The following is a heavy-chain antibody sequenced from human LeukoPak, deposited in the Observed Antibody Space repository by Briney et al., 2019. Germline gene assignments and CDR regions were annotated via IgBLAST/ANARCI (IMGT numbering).Heavy chain of an antibody. CDR2: IIPILGIA. CDR3: ASTVRAARPTYYYYGMDV. J-gene: IGHJ6*02. D-gene: IGHD6-6*01. Sequence: GASVKVSCKASGGTFSSYAISWVRQAPGQGLEWMGRIIPILGIASYAQKFQGRVTITADKSTSTAYMELSSLRSEDTAVYYCASTVRAARPTYYYYGMDVWGQGTTVTVSS. V-gene: IGHV1-69*04. CDR1: GGTFSSYA.